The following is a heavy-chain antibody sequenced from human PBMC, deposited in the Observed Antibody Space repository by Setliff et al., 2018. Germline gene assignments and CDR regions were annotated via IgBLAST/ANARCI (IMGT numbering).Heavy chain of an antibody. D-gene: IGHD3-10*01. CDR1: GLSYINGW. CDR3: FGAGTCSY. Sequence: GSLRLSCTASGLSYINGWVSWVRQAPGKGLEWLASINPHGSEKYYADSVKGRFTISRDNAKNSLSLQMNNLRTEDTAVYYCFGAGTCSYWGQGTLVTVSS. V-gene: IGHV3-7*01. CDR2: INPHGSEK. J-gene: IGHJ4*02.